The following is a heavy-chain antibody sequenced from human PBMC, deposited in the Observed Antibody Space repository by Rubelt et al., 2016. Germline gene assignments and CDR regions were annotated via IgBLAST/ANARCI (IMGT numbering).Heavy chain of an antibody. CDR2: MNPNTGNT. D-gene: IGHD3-10*01. CDR1: GYSFSTSD. CDR3: ARGVI. Sequence: QVQLVQSGAEVKKPGASVKVSCKASGYSFSTSDINWVRQGTGQGLEWMGWMNPNTGNTGYAQKFQGRVTMTSNISISTAYVYLSSLRSEDTAVYYCARGVIWGQGTLFAVSS. V-gene: IGHV1-8*01. J-gene: IGHJ4*02.